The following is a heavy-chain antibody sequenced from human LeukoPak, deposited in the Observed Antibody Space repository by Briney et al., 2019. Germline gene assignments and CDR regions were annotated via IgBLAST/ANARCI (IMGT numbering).Heavy chain of an antibody. CDR3: ARGGGNFDY. Sequence: PGGSLRLSCAASGFTFSSYAMSWGRQAPGPGLEWVSAISGSGGSTYYADSVTGRFTISRDNSKHTLYRQMNSLRAEDTAVYYCARGGGNFDYWGQGTLVTVSS. V-gene: IGHV3-23*01. CDR1: GFTFSSYA. J-gene: IGHJ4*02. D-gene: IGHD2-15*01. CDR2: ISGSGGST.